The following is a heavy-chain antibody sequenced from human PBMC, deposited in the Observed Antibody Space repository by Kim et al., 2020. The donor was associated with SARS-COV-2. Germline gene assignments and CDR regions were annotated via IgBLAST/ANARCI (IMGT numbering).Heavy chain of an antibody. D-gene: IGHD6-13*01. V-gene: IGHV3-23*01. Sequence: ADSEKGRFTSSRDNSKNTLYLQMNSMRAEDTAVYYCAKDAHIAAATRGDYWGQGTLVTVSS. CDR3: AKDAHIAAATRGDY. J-gene: IGHJ4*02.